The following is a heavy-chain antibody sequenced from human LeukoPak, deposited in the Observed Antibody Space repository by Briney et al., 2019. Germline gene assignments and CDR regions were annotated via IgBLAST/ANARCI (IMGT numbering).Heavy chain of an antibody. CDR1: GFTFSNYV. CDR3: AKDFSAGGNYGYGRLDP. V-gene: IGHV3-23*01. D-gene: IGHD4-17*01. Sequence: GGSLRLSCAASGFTFSNYVRNWVRQAPGKGLEWVSAISGSGDYSNSADSVKGRFTISRDNSENTLYLQMNSLRAEDTAVYYCAKDFSAGGNYGYGRLDPWGQGTLVTVSS. CDR2: ISGSGDYS. J-gene: IGHJ5*02.